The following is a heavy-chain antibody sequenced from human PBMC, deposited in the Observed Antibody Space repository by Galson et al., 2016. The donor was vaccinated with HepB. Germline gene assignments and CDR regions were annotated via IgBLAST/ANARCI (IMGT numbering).Heavy chain of an antibody. CDR1: GFIFSGYG. CDR2: IWFDGNTK. J-gene: IGHJ6*03. V-gene: IGHV3-33*06. CDR3: AKGLKAPGYHYYMDF. Sequence: SLRLSCAASGFIFSGYGMNWVRQAPGKGLEWVAVIWFDGNTKNYADSVKGRFTISRDNSKNMLYLQINSLRTEDTAVYYCAKGLKAPGYHYYMDFWGKGATVIVSS. D-gene: IGHD6-19*01.